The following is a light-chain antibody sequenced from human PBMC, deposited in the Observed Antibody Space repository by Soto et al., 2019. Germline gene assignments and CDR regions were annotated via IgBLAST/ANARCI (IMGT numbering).Light chain of an antibody. Sequence: DIQMTQSPSTLSASVGDRVTITCRASQSISSWLAWYQQKPGKAPKLLISDASSLKSGVPSRFSGSGSATEFTPTISSLQPDDFATYYCQQYYGYSRTFGQGTKVEIK. CDR2: DAS. V-gene: IGKV1-5*01. CDR3: QQYYGYSRT. CDR1: QSISSW. J-gene: IGKJ1*01.